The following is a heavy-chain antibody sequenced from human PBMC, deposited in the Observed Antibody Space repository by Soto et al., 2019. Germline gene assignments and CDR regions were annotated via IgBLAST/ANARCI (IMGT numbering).Heavy chain of an antibody. CDR1: GFTLTSNG. Sequence: PGGSLRLSCAAPGFTLTSNGMSWVRRAPGKGLQWVSGISGSDGVTYYADSVKGRFTLARDTSKNTLCLQMNSLRAEDTAVYYCTWRSGEYYDYWGQGTLVTV. D-gene: IGHD3-22*01. CDR2: ISGSDGVT. J-gene: IGHJ4*02. V-gene: IGHV3-23*01. CDR3: TWRSGEYYDY.